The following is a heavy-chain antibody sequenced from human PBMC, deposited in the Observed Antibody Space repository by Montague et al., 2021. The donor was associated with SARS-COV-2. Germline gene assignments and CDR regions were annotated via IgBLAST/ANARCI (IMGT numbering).Heavy chain of an antibody. J-gene: IGHJ6*02. CDR1: GFTFSSYA. V-gene: IGHV3-30-3*01. D-gene: IGHD3-10*01. CDR3: ARGGVDYGMDV. CDR2: ISYDGSNK. Sequence: SLRLSCAAPGFTFSSYAMHWVRQAPGKGLEWVTIISYDGSNKYYXDSVKGRFTISRDNSKNTLYLQMNSLRAEDTAVYYCARGGVDYGMDVWGQGTTVTVSS.